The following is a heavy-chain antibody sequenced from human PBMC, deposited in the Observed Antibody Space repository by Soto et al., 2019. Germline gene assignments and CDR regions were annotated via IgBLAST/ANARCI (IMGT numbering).Heavy chain of an antibody. V-gene: IGHV2-5*01. Sequence: SGPTLVNPTQTLTLTCTFSGFSLSTSGVGVGWIRQPPGKALEWLALIYWNDDKRYSPSLKSRFTITKDTSKNRVVLTMTNMDPVDTATYYCAHIARHEYSSSSSPADFDYWGQGTPVTVSS. CDR3: AHIARHEYSSSSSPADFDY. CDR2: IYWNDDK. J-gene: IGHJ4*02. CDR1: GFSLSTSGVG. D-gene: IGHD6-6*01.